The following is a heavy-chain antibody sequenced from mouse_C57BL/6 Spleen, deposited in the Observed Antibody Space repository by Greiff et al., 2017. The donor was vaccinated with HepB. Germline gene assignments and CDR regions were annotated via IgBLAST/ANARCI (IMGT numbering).Heavy chain of an antibody. CDR1: GYTFTDYY. D-gene: IGHD2-3*01. Sequence: VQLQQSGPELVKPGASVKISCKASGYTFTDYYINWVKQRPGQGLEWIGWIFPGSGSTYYNEKFKGKATLTVDNSSSTAYMLLSSLTSEDSAVYFCARGIYDGYFDYWGQGTTLTVSS. CDR3: ARGIYDGYFDY. CDR2: IFPGSGST. V-gene: IGHV1-75*01. J-gene: IGHJ2*01.